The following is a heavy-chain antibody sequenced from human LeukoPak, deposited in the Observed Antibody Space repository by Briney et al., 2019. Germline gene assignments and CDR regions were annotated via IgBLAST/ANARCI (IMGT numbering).Heavy chain of an antibody. Sequence: SQTLSLTCAISGDSVSSNSAAWNWIRQSPSRGLEWLGRTYYRSKWYNDYAVSVKSRITINPDTSKNQFSLQLNSVTPEDTAVYYCARDASGSGLRANYYFDYWGQGTLVTVSS. D-gene: IGHD4/OR15-4a*01. V-gene: IGHV6-1*01. CDR3: ARDASGSGLRANYYFDY. CDR2: TYYRSKWYN. J-gene: IGHJ4*02. CDR1: GDSVSSNSAA.